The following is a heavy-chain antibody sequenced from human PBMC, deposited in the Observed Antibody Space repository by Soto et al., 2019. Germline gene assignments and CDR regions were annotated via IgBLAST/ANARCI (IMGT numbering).Heavy chain of an antibody. CDR2: ISGRGGST. J-gene: IGHJ3*02. CDR1: GFTFSNYA. CDR3: AKDDCSGGSCYPDAFDI. Sequence: GGSLRLSCAASGFTFSNYAMSWVRQAPGKGLEWVSSISGRGGSTYADSVKGRFAISRDNSKNTLYLQMNSLRAEDTAVYFCAKDDCSGGSCYPDAFDIWGQGTMVTVSS. D-gene: IGHD2-15*01. V-gene: IGHV3-23*01.